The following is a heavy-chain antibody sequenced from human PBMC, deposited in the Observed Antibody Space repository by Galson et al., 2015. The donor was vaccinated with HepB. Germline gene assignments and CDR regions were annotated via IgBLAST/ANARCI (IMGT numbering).Heavy chain of an antibody. V-gene: IGHV1-2*06. CDR2: INPSSGVT. CDR1: GFTFNAYH. D-gene: IGHD2-15*01. J-gene: IGHJ1*01. CDR3: ARDWGELGYCSGSSCSNTEFFQD. Sequence: SVKVSCKASGFTFNAYHIHWVRQAPGQGLEWMGRINPSSGVTDYPQKFQGRVTMTADTSITTAYMDLSRLRSDDTAVYYRARDWGELGYCSGSSCSNTEFFQDWGQGTLVTVSS.